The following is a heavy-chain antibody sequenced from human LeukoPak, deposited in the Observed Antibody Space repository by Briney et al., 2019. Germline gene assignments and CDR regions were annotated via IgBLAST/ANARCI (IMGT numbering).Heavy chain of an antibody. CDR3: ARANQNVLRFLEWLSAFDI. V-gene: IGHV4-38-2*01. CDR1: GYSISSGYY. CDR2: IYHSGST. D-gene: IGHD3-3*01. Sequence: SETLSLTCAVSGYSISSGYYWGRIRQPPGKGLEWIGSIYHSGSTYYNPSLKSRVTISVDTSKNQSSLKLSSVTAADTAVYYCARANQNVLRFLEWLSAFDIWGQGTMVTVSS. J-gene: IGHJ3*02.